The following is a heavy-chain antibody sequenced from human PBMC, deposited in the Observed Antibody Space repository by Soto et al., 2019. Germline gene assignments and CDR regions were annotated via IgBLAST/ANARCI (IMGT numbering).Heavy chain of an antibody. CDR2: INQDGSET. V-gene: IGHV3-7*01. D-gene: IGHD3-16*01. CDR3: VMRFRFF. J-gene: IGHJ4*02. Sequence: GGSLRLSCAASGFTFSSYWMGWVRQAPGKGLECVASINQDGSETYYVDSVKGRFTISRDNAKNSLYLQMNSLRAEDTALYYCVMRFRFFWGQGTLVTVSS. CDR1: GFTFSSYW.